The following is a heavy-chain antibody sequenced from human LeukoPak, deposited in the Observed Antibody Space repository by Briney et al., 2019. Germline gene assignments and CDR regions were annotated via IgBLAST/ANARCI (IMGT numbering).Heavy chain of an antibody. V-gene: IGHV4-59*01. J-gene: IGHJ4*02. Sequence: SETLSLTCTLSGGSISSYYWSWIRQPPGKGLEWIGYIYYSGSTNYNPSLKSRVTISVDTSKNQFSLKLSSVTAADTAVYYCARWGGYYPYYFDYWGQGTLVTVSS. D-gene: IGHD3-3*01. CDR3: ARWGGYYPYYFDY. CDR2: IYYSGST. CDR1: GGSISSYY.